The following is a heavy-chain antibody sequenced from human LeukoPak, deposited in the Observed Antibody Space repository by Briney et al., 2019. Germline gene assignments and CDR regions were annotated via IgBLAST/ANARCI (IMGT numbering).Heavy chain of an antibody. CDR2: INPNTGGT. CDR3: ARIHATGYFSLDLGY. Sequence: ASVRVSCKASGYTFTGYFMHWVRQAPGQGLDWMGWINPNTGGTKYVQKFQGRVTMTRDTSIGTAYMELSTVTSDDTAVYFCARIHATGYFSLDLGYWGQGTLVTVSS. J-gene: IGHJ4*02. V-gene: IGHV1-2*02. CDR1: GYTFTGYF. D-gene: IGHD3-9*01.